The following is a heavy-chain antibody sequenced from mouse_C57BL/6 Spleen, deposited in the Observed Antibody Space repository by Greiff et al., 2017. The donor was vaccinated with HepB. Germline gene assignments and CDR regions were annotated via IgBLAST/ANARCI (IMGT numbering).Heavy chain of an antibody. Sequence: EVMLVESGGDLVKPGGSLKLSCAASGFTFSSYGMSWVRQTPDKRLEWVATISSGGSYTYYPDSVTGRFTISRDNAKNTLYLQMSSLKSEDTAMYYCARRRFITTVVATGGGAMDYWGQGTSVTVSS. CDR2: ISSGGSYT. J-gene: IGHJ4*01. CDR3: ARRRFITTVVATGGGAMDY. CDR1: GFTFSSYG. V-gene: IGHV5-6*02. D-gene: IGHD1-1*01.